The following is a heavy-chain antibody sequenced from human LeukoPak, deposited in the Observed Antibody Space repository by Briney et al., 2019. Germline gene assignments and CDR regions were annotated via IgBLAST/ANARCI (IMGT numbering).Heavy chain of an antibody. D-gene: IGHD2-15*01. CDR3: APGGGYVDY. CDR2: ISGSGGST. Sequence: PGGSLRLSCAASEFPFSSYAMSWVRQAPGKGLEWVSGISGSGGSTYYADSVKGRFTISRDNSKNSLYLQMNSLRTEDTALYYCAPGGGYVDYWGQGTLVTVSS. V-gene: IGHV3-23*01. CDR1: EFPFSSYA. J-gene: IGHJ4*02.